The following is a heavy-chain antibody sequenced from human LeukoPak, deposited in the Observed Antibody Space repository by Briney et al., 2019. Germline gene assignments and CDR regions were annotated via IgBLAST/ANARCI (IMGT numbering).Heavy chain of an antibody. D-gene: IGHD2-2*01. V-gene: IGHV4-59*01. CDR1: GGSISTYY. CDR2: IDYTGTT. CDR3: ARYQGGLDY. J-gene: IGHJ4*02. Sequence: SETLSLTCTVSGGSISTYYWNWIRQPPGKGLEWIGYIDYTGTTNYNPSLRSRLTISVDTSKNQFSLKLTSVTAADTAVYYCARYQGGLDYWVLGTLVTVSS.